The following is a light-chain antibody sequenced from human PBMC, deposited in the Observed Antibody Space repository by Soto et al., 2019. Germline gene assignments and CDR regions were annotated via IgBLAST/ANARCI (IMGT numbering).Light chain of an antibody. J-gene: IGKJ1*01. Sequence: EVVLTQSPATLSLSPGEGATLSCRASQSIGNYLAWYQQKPGQAPRLLIYATSNRATGIPARFSGSGSGTDFTLTISRLEPEDSAVYYCQQYGSSGTFGQGTKVDIK. CDR3: QQYGSSGT. V-gene: IGKV3-20*01. CDR2: ATS. CDR1: QSIGNY.